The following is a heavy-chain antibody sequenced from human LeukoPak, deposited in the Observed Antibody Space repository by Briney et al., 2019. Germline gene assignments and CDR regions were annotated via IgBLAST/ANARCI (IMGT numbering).Heavy chain of an antibody. D-gene: IGHD6-19*01. Sequence: ASVKVSCKASRYTFTGYYMHWVRQAPGQGLEWMGWINPNSGGTNYAQKFQGRVTMTRDTSISTAYMELSRLRSDDTAVYYCARDRGIAVAGRDYWGQGTLVTVSS. CDR3: ARDRGIAVAGRDY. V-gene: IGHV1-2*02. J-gene: IGHJ4*02. CDR1: RYTFTGYY. CDR2: INPNSGGT.